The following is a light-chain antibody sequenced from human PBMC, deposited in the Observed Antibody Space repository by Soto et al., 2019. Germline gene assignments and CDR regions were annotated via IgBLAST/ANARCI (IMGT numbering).Light chain of an antibody. CDR1: QSVSSDF. Sequence: EIVLTQSPATLSSSPGERATLSCRASQSVSSDFLAWYQQKPGQAPRLLIYGASTRATDVPDRFSSSGSGADFTLSISRLEPEDFAVYYCQQYGSSPPRTFGQGTKVDIK. CDR3: QQYGSSPPRT. V-gene: IGKV3-20*01. J-gene: IGKJ1*01. CDR2: GAS.